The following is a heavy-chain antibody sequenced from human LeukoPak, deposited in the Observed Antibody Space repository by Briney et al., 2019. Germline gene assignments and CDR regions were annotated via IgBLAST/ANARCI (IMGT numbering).Heavy chain of an antibody. J-gene: IGHJ4*02. V-gene: IGHV4-59*01. D-gene: IGHD1-26*01. CDR3: ARNSGSYQIDY. CDR2: IYYSGST. CDR1: GGSISSYY. Sequence: PSETLSLTCTVSGGSISSYYWSWIRQPPGKGLEWIGYIYYSGSTNYNPSLKSRVTISVDTSKNQFPLKLSSVTAADTAVYYCARNSGSYQIDYWGQGTLVTVSS.